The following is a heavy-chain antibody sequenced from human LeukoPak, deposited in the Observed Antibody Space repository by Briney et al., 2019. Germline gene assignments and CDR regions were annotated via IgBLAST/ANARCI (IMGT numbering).Heavy chain of an antibody. D-gene: IGHD6-13*01. CDR3: AREYGSSSWPYYYYYYMDV. CDR2: ISSSGNTK. J-gene: IGHJ6*03. Sequence: PGGSLRLSCAASGFTFSDYYMSWIRQAPGKWLEWVSYISSSGNTKYYADSVKGRFTISRDNAKNSLYLQMNSLRAEDTAVYYCAREYGSSSWPYYYYYYMDVWGKGTTVTISS. CDR1: GFTFSDYY. V-gene: IGHV3-11*04.